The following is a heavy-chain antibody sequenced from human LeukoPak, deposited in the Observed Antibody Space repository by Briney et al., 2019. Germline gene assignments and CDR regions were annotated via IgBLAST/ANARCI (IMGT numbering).Heavy chain of an antibody. J-gene: IGHJ4*02. CDR3: ARVKGGYSYGPVDY. CDR1: GFIVSSNY. V-gene: IGHV3-53*01. CDR2: IYRGGST. Sequence: PGGSLRLSCAASGFIVSSNYMSWVSQAPGKGLEWVSVIYRGGSTYYADSVKGRFTISRDNSKNTLYPQMNSLRAEDTAVYYCARVKGGYSYGPVDYWGQGALVTVSS. D-gene: IGHD5-18*01.